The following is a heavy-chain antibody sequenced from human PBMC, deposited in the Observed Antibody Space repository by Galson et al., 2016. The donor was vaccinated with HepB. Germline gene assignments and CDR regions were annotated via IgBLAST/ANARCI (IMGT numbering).Heavy chain of an antibody. CDR2: IRGDGIVS. CDR1: GLTFNAHW. D-gene: IGHD3-10*01. CDR3: SREMTGSYFD. J-gene: IGHJ4*02. V-gene: IGHV3-7*01. Sequence: SLRLPCAASGLTFNAHWLNWVRPAAGKGLEWVANIRGDGIVSYYAESVRGRFTTSRDNANNSLYLQMNGLRVDDTAVYYCSREMTGSYFDWGQGTLVTVSS.